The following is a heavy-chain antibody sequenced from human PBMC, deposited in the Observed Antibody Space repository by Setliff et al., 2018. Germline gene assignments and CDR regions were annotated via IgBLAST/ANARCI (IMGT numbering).Heavy chain of an antibody. J-gene: IGHJ4*02. CDR2: IYYSGST. CDR3: AARGFIAVAGTTPDY. CDR1: GGSISSSSYY. D-gene: IGHD6-19*01. V-gene: IGHV4-39*01. Sequence: SETLSLTCTVSGGSISSSSYYWGWIRQPPGKGLEWIGSIYYSGSTYYNPSLKSRVTIPVDTSKNQFSLKLSSVTAADTAVYYCAARGFIAVAGTTPDYWGQGTLVTVSS.